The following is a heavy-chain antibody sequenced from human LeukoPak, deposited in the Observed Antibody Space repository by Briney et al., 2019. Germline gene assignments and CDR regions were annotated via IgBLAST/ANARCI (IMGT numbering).Heavy chain of an antibody. D-gene: IGHD3-16*01. Sequence: PSETLSLTCTVSGGSISSHYWSWIRQPPGKGLEWIGYTYYSGNTNYNPSLKSRVTISVDTSKKQFSLKLSSVTAADTAVYYCARLLGGSYFDYWGQGTLVTVSS. CDR2: TYYSGNT. V-gene: IGHV4-59*11. CDR3: ARLLGGSYFDY. CDR1: GGSISSHY. J-gene: IGHJ4*02.